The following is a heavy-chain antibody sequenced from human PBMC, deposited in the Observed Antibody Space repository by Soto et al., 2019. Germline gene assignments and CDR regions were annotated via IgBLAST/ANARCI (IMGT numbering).Heavy chain of an antibody. CDR1: GLIFSNYV. CDR3: AKVSSGGDY. V-gene: IGHV3-23*01. D-gene: IGHD6-19*01. J-gene: IGHJ4*02. Sequence: EVQLLESGGGLVQPGGSLRLSCAASGLIFSNYVMSWVRQALGKGLEWVSGISGSGGSTYYADSVKGRFTISRDNSENTLYLQMNSLRVDDTAVYFCAKVSSGGDYWGQGTLVTVSS. CDR2: ISGSGGST.